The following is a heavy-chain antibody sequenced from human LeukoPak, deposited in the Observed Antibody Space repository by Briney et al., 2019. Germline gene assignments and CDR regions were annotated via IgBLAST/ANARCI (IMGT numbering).Heavy chain of an antibody. J-gene: IGHJ6*02. CDR1: DDSIDNYY. D-gene: IGHD4-11*01. CDR2: IYFSGST. V-gene: IGHV4-59*01. Sequence: SETLSITCTVSDDSIDNYYWSWIRQSPGKGLEWIGYIYFSGSTNYNPSLKRRVTMSVVTSKNQFSLRLTSVTAADTATYYCARVGGSNFYNYGMAVWGQGTTVIVSS. CDR3: ARVGGSNFYNYGMAV.